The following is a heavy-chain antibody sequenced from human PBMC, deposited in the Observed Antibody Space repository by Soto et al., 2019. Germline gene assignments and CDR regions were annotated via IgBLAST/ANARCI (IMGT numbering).Heavy chain of an antibody. CDR3: ARVPAIAARPSDDAFDI. D-gene: IGHD6-6*01. V-gene: IGHV1-18*04. CDR1: GYTFTSYG. Sequence: ASVKVSCKASGYTFTSYGISWVRQAPGQGLEWMGWISAYNGNTNYAQKLQGRVTMTTDTSTSTAYMELRSLRSDDTAVYYCARVPAIAARPSDDAFDIWGKGTMGTV. J-gene: IGHJ3*02. CDR2: ISAYNGNT.